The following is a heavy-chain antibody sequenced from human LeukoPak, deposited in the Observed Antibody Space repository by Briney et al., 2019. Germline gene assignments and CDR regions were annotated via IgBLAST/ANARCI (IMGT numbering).Heavy chain of an antibody. CDR3: SSQPAVLDLDC. Sequence: GGSLRLSCAASGFAFSSYWMTWVRQAPGKGLEWVANIKPDGSGKNYVDSVEGRFTISRDNAKNSLYLQMKGLRVEDTAVYYCSSQPAVLDLDCWGQGALVTVSS. V-gene: IGHV3-7*01. CDR1: GFAFSSYW. D-gene: IGHD6-19*01. CDR2: IKPDGSGK. J-gene: IGHJ4*02.